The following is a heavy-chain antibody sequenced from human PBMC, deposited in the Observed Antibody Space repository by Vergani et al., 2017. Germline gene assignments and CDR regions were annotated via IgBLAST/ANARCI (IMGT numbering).Heavy chain of an antibody. CDR2: ISSSSSYI. J-gene: IGHJ4*02. CDR1: GFTFSSYA. D-gene: IGHD4-17*01. V-gene: IGHV3-21*01. Sequence: EVQLLESGGGLVQPGGSLRLSCAASGFTFSSYAMSWVRQAPGKGLEWVSSISSSSSYIYYADSVKGRFTISRDNAKNSLYLQMNSLRAEDTAVYYCARVRRYYFDYWGQGTLVTVSS. CDR3: ARVRRYYFDY.